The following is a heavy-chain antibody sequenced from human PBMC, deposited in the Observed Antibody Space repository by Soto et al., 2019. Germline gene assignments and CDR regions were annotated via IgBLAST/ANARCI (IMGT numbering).Heavy chain of an antibody. Sequence: QVQLVQSGAEVKMPGASVRVSCKSSGYPFTHYGITWIRQAPGQGLEWMGWISPFNGNTNYGQTVQGRVTLTTETHTSTVYMELRSLKSDDTAVYYCARDQSFDHTYYCGIDVWGQGTTVTVSS. CDR3: ARDQSFDHTYYCGIDV. CDR1: GYPFTHYG. V-gene: IGHV1-18*01. J-gene: IGHJ6*02. CDR2: ISPFNGNT.